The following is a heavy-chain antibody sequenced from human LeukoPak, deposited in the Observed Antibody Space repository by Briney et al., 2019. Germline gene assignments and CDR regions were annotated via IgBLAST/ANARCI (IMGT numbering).Heavy chain of an antibody. V-gene: IGHV1-2*02. Sequence: GASVKVSCKASGYTFTGYYMHWVRQAPGQGLEWMGWINPNSGGTDYAQKFQGRVTMTRDTSISTAYMELSRLRSDAPAVYYCASSRPGIGWFDPWGQGTLVTVSS. CDR2: INPNSGGT. D-gene: IGHD6-13*01. CDR1: GYTFTGYY. CDR3: ASSRPGIGWFDP. J-gene: IGHJ5*02.